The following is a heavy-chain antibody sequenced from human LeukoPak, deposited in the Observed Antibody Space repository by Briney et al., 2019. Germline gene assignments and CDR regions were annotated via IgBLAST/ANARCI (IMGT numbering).Heavy chain of an antibody. CDR2: ISAYNGNT. CDR3: ARTRRYYDSGSYYDY. Sequence: GASVKVSCKASGYTFTSYGISWVRQAPGQGLEWMGWISAYNGNTKYAQKLQDRVTMTTDTSTSTAYMELRSLRSDDTAMYYCARTRRYYDSGSYYDYWGQGTLVTVSS. V-gene: IGHV1-18*01. D-gene: IGHD3-10*01. J-gene: IGHJ4*02. CDR1: GYTFTSYG.